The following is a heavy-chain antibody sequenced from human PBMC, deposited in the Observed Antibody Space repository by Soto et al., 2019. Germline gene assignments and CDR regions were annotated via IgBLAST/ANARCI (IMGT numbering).Heavy chain of an antibody. Sequence: EVQLVESGGGLVQPGGSLRLSCAASGFTFSSYWMHWVRQAPGKGLVWVSRINSDGSSTSYADSVKGRFTISRDNAKNKLYLQMNSLRAEDTAVYYCARDRRGLRGIAAAGTEWFDPWGQGTLVTVSS. D-gene: IGHD6-13*01. V-gene: IGHV3-74*01. CDR2: INSDGSST. CDR3: ARDRRGLRGIAAAGTEWFDP. CDR1: GFTFSSYW. J-gene: IGHJ5*02.